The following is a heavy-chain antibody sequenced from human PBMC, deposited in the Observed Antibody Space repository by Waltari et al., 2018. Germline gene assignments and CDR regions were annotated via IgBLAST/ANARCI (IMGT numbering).Heavy chain of an antibody. J-gene: IGHJ4*02. CDR3: TRERSVTGKGNLDY. CDR2: MSSGGSNI. CDR1: GFTFSSYE. D-gene: IGHD3-10*01. V-gene: IGHV3-48*03. Sequence: EVQLVESGGGLVQTGGSLRLSCAASGFTFSSYEMNWVRQAPGKGLGWVSYMSSGGSNIFYAESVKGRFTISRDNAKNSLYLQMNSLRVEDTAVYYCTRERSVTGKGNLDYWGQGTLVTVSS.